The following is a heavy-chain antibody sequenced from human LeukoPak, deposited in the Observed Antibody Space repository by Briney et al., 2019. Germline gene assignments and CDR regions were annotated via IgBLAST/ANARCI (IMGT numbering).Heavy chain of an antibody. J-gene: IGHJ4*02. CDR2: IYYSGST. D-gene: IGHD2-21*02. V-gene: IGHV4-31*03. CDR3: AREVTATIDY. Sequence: SQTLSLTCTVSGGPISSGGYYWSRIRQHPVNGLEWIGHIYYSGSTYYHRSLKNRVTRSVDTTKNQFSLKLSSVNAADTAVYYCAREVTATIDYWGQGTLVTVSS. CDR1: GGPISSGGYY.